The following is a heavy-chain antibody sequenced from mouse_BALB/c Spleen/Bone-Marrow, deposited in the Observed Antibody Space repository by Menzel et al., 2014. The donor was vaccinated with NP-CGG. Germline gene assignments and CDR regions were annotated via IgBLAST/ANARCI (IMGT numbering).Heavy chain of an antibody. CDR2: IDPENGDT. V-gene: IGHV14-4*02. CDR1: GFNIKDYY. Sequence: EVQLQQSGAELVRSGASVKLSCTASGFNIKDYYMHWVKQRPEQGLEWIGWIDPENGDTEYAPKFQGKATMTADTSSNTAYLQLSSLTSESTAVYYCNGGYYEAWFAYWGQGTLVTVSA. D-gene: IGHD2-3*01. J-gene: IGHJ3*01. CDR3: NGGYYEAWFAY.